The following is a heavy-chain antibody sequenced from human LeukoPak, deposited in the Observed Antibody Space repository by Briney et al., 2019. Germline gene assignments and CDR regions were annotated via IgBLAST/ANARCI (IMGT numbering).Heavy chain of an antibody. CDR3: AREWHATFDY. Sequence: GGSLRLSCAASGFIFGTYWMSWLRLAPGKALEWVASIKQDGGEQFYVDSVKGRFTISRDNAKNSLFLQMNSLRPEDTAVYYCAREWHATFDYWGQGTLVTVSS. CDR2: IKQDGGEQ. V-gene: IGHV3-7*01. CDR1: GFIFGTYW. J-gene: IGHJ4*02. D-gene: IGHD1-26*01.